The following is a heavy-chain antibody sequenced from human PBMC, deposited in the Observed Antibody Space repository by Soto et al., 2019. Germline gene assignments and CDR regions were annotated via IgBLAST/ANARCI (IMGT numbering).Heavy chain of an antibody. CDR1: GGSFSGYY. CDR3: ARKYCSGGSCYPEPTYYYYYMDV. D-gene: IGHD2-15*01. V-gene: IGHV4-34*01. J-gene: IGHJ6*03. Sequence: PSETLSLTCAVYGGSFSGYYWSWIRQPPGKGLEWIGEINHSGSTNYNPSLKSRVTISVDTSKNQFSLKLSSVTAADTAVYYCARKYCSGGSCYPEPTYYYYYMDVWGKGTTVTVS. CDR2: INHSGST.